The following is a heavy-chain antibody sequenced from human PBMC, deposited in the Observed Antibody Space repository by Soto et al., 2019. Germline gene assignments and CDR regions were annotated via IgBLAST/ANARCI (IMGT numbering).Heavy chain of an antibody. Sequence: PGGSLRLSCAASGFTFSSYGMHWVRQAPGKGLEWVAVISYDGSNKYYADSVKGRFTISRDNSKNTLYLQMNSLRAEDTAVYYCAKAPPLWFGELLRPPQYGMDVWGQGTTVTV. CDR3: AKAPPLWFGELLRPPQYGMDV. V-gene: IGHV3-30*18. J-gene: IGHJ6*02. D-gene: IGHD3-10*01. CDR1: GFTFSSYG. CDR2: ISYDGSNK.